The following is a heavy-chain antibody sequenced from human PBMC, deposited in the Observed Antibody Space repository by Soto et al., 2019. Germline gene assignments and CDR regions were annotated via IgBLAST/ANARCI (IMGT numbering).Heavy chain of an antibody. V-gene: IGHV4-30-4*01. D-gene: IGHD5-18*01. Sequence: SETVSLTCTVSGGSISSGDYYWSWIRQPPGKGLEWIGYIYCSGSTYYNPSLKSRVTISVDTSKNQFSLKLSSATAADTAVYYCAREGYSYGGYYYYGMDVWGQGTTVTVSS. CDR2: IYCSGST. J-gene: IGHJ6*02. CDR1: GGSISSGDYY. CDR3: AREGYSYGGYYYYGMDV.